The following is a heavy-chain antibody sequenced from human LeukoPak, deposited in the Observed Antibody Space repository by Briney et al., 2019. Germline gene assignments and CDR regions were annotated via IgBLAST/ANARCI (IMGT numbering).Heavy chain of an antibody. CDR2: IKQDGSEK. Sequence: GGSLRLSCAASGFTFSSYLMSWVRQAPGKGREWVANIKQDGSEKYYVDSVKGRFTISRDNAKNSLYLQMNSLRAEDTAVYYCARDLGGVELEGPYYDILTPQNPGDDWGQGTLVTVSS. V-gene: IGHV3-7*01. CDR3: ARDLGGVELEGPYYDILTPQNPGDD. D-gene: IGHD3-9*01. J-gene: IGHJ4*02. CDR1: GFTFSSYL.